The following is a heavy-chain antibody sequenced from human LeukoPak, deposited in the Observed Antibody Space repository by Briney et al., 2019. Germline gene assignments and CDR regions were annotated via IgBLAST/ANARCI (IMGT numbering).Heavy chain of an antibody. V-gene: IGHV3-11*06. J-gene: IGHJ3*02. CDR1: GFTFGGYY. CDR3: ARDRDYYDSNSFSPDAFDI. Sequence: GGSLRLSCAASGFTFGGYYMSWIRQAPGKGLEWVSSVNPSHAYQFYADSVKGRFTISRDNVKNSLFLQMDRLRAEDTAVYYCARDRDYYDSNSFSPDAFDIWGQGTMVTVSS. CDR2: VNPSHAYQ. D-gene: IGHD3-22*01.